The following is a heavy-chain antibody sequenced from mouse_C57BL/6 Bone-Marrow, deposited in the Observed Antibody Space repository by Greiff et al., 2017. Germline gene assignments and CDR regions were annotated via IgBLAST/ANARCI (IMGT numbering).Heavy chain of an antibody. CDR2: IYPGSGST. V-gene: IGHV1-63*01. CDR3: EREGALCYALDY. J-gene: IGHJ2*02. Sequence: VQLQQSGAELVRPGTSVKMSCKASGYTFTNYWISWAKQRPGHGLEWIGDIYPGSGSTTYNEKFKGKATLTADQSSSTAYIQFRSLTSEDSAVXYCEREGALCYALDYWGQGTSVTVSS. D-gene: IGHD1-1*01. CDR1: GYTFTNYW.